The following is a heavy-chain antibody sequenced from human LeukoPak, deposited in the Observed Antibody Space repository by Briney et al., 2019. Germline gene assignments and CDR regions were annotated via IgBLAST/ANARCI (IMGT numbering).Heavy chain of an antibody. J-gene: IGHJ4*02. Sequence: SETLSLTCTVSGGSISSHYWSWIRQPPGKGLEWIGYIYYSGSTNYNPSLKSRVTISVDTSKNQFSLKLSSVTAADTAVYYWAMYSSSSAFVYWGQGTLVSVSS. CDR2: IYYSGST. D-gene: IGHD6-6*01. CDR1: GGSISSHY. V-gene: IGHV4-59*11. CDR3: AMYSSSSAFVY.